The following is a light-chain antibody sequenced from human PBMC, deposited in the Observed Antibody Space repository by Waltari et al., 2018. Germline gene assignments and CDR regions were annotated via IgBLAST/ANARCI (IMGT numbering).Light chain of an antibody. Sequence: EIVLTQSPATLSLSPGERATLSCRASQSVSSYLAWYQQKPGQAPRLLIHDASNRATGIPPRFSGSGSGTDFTLTISSLEPEDFAVYYCQQRSNWPPWTFGQGTKVEIK. V-gene: IGKV3-11*01. J-gene: IGKJ1*01. CDR3: QQRSNWPPWT. CDR2: DAS. CDR1: QSVSSY.